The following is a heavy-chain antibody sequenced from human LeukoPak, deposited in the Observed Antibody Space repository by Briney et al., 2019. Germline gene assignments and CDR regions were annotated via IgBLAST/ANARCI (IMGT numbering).Heavy chain of an antibody. J-gene: IGHJ3*02. V-gene: IGHV4-30-2*01. D-gene: IGHD3-9*01. Sequence: ASQTLSLTCAVSGGSISSGGYSWSWIRQPPGKGLEWIGYIYHSGSTYYNPSLKSRVTISVDRSKNQFSLELSSVTAADTAVYYCARGQMTGFDIWGQGTMVTVSS. CDR1: GGSISSGGYS. CDR3: ARGQMTGFDI. CDR2: IYHSGST.